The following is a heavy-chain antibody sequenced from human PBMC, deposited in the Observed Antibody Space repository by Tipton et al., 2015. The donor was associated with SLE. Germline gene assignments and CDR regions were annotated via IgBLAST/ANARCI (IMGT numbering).Heavy chain of an antibody. CDR2: IYFSGSP. Sequence: LRLSCTVSGGSISNSLYYWGWIRQPPGKGLEWIGSIYFSGSPYYESSLKSRLTISVDTSKNQFSLKLSSVTAADTAVYYCARYCTSSRCNTGAFDFWGQGTLVTVSS. V-gene: IGHV4-39*07. D-gene: IGHD2-2*02. CDR3: ARYCTSSRCNTGAFDF. CDR1: GGSISNSLYY. J-gene: IGHJ4*02.